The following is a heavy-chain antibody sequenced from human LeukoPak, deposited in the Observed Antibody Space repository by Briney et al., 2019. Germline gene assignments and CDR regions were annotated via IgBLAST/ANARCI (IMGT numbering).Heavy chain of an antibody. CDR2: ISGYNGNT. J-gene: IGHJ4*02. D-gene: IGHD4-17*01. CDR1: EYTFTGYY. Sequence: ASVKVSCKASEYTFTGYYMHWVRQAPGQGLEWMGRISGYNGNTNYAQKLQGRVTMTTDTSTSTAYMELRSLRSDDPAVYYCARDEAVTSPFDYWGQGTLVTVSS. V-gene: IGHV1-18*04. CDR3: ARDEAVTSPFDY.